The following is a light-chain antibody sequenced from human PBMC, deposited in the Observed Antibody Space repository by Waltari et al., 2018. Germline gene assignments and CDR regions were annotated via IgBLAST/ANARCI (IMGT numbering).Light chain of an antibody. CDR2: DTS. CDR3: QKYGTLPAT. CDR1: QSVSRT. J-gene: IGKJ1*01. Sequence: EIVLTQSPGTLSLSPGERATLSCRASQSVSRTLAWYQQKPGQAPRLLIYDTSSRAAGIPDRFSGSGFGTDFSLTISRLEPEDFAVYYCQKYGTLPATFGQGTNVEIK. V-gene: IGKV3-20*01.